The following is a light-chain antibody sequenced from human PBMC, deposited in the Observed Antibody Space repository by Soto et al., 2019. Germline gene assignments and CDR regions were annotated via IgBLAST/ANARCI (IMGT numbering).Light chain of an antibody. CDR3: QQSYSTPQP. CDR2: WAS. Sequence: DIVMTQSPDSLAVSLGERATINSKSSQSVLYSSNNKNYLAWYQQKPGQPPKLLIYWASTRESGVPDRFSGSGSGTDFTLTISSLQPEDFATYYCQQSYSTPQPFGQGTRLEIK. J-gene: IGKJ5*01. CDR1: QSVLYSSNNKNY. V-gene: IGKV4-1*01.